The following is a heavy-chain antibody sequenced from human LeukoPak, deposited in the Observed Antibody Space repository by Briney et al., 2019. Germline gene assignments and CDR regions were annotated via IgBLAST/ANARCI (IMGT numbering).Heavy chain of an antibody. Sequence: ASVKVSCKASGYTFTSYYMHWVRQAPGQGLEWMGIINPSGGTTTYAQKFQGRVTMTKDTSTGTVYMELSSLRSEDTAVYYCARSDGNWFDPWGQGTLVTVSS. J-gene: IGHJ5*02. V-gene: IGHV1-46*01. CDR1: GYTFTSYY. D-gene: IGHD2-8*01. CDR2: INPSGGTT. CDR3: ARSDGNWFDP.